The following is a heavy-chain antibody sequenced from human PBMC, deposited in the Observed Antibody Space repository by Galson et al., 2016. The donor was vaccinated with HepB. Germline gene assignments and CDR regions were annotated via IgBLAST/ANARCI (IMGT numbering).Heavy chain of an antibody. D-gene: IGHD6-19*01. V-gene: IGHV3-30*18. CDR3: AKARVPGHSSLDFDY. CDR1: IFTFRSYG. Sequence: SLRLSCAASIFTFRSYGMHWVRQAPGKGLEWVSAISYDGSNKYYGDSVKGRFTIPRDNSKNTLYPQMNSLRPEDTAVYYCAKARVPGHSSLDFDYWGQGTLVTVSS. CDR2: ISYDGSNK. J-gene: IGHJ4*02.